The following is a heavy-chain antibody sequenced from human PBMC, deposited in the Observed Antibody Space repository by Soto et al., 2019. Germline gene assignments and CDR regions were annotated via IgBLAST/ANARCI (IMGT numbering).Heavy chain of an antibody. CDR3: AKGLTGYYNPPHYFDY. CDR1: GFTFISYA. J-gene: IGHJ4*02. Sequence: GGSLRLSCAASGFTFISYAMSWVRQAPGKGLEWVSSLDSGGDSAYHADPVKGRCTISRDNFKNMLYLQMDSLGAEDTAIYYCAKGLTGYYNPPHYFDYWGPGTLVTVSS. V-gene: IGHV3-23*01. D-gene: IGHD3-9*01. CDR2: LDSGGDSA.